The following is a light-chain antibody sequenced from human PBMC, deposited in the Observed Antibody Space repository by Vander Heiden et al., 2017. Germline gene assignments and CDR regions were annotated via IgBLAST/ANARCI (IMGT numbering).Light chain of an antibody. V-gene: IGLV2-18*02. Sequence: QSALTQPPSVSGFPVQSVTISCTGTSSDVGSYNRLSWYQQPPGTAPKLLIYEVTKRPSGVPDRFSGSKSGNTASLTISGLQTEDEANYYCSSWRSDNTWVFGGGTKLTVL. CDR2: EVT. CDR1: SSDVGSYNR. J-gene: IGLJ3*02. CDR3: SSWRSDNTWV.